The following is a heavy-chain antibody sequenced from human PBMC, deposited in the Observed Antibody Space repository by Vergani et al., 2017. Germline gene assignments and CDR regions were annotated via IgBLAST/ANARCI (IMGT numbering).Heavy chain of an antibody. D-gene: IGHD4-23*01. V-gene: IGHV4-61*02. CDR1: GASINNDFYY. J-gene: IGHJ3*01. CDR2: IYVSGIT. CDR3: ARDNKQLRPRAFDL. Sequence: QVQLQESGPGLVKPSQTLSLTCTVSGASINNDFYYWHWIRQPAGKGLEWLGRIYVSGITDYNSSLQSRVSMSVDMSKNQFSLTLTSVTAADTAVYYCARDNKQLRPRAFDLRGQGTMVSVSS.